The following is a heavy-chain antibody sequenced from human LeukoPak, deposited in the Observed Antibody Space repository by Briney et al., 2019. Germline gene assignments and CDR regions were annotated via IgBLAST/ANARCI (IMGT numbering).Heavy chain of an antibody. J-gene: IGHJ6*03. Sequence: KTGGSLRLSCAASGFTFNNAWMSWVRQAPGKGLEWVGRIKSKTDGGAADYAAAGKGIFTISRDDSKNTLYLQMNSLKTEDTAVYYCTTVGYDHSNYYYYMDVWGKGTTVTVSS. V-gene: IGHV3-15*01. CDR1: GFTFNNAW. CDR2: IKSKTDGGAA. D-gene: IGHD5-12*01. CDR3: TTVGYDHSNYYYYMDV.